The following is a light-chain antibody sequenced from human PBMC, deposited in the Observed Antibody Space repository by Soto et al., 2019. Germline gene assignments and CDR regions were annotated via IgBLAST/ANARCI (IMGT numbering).Light chain of an antibody. V-gene: IGKV3D-15*01. J-gene: IGKJ4*01. CDR1: QSVSSN. Sequence: EIVMTQSPATLSVSPGERATLSCRASQSVSSNLAWYQQKPGQAPRLLIYGASTRATGIPARFSGSGSGTDFTLTISSLQSEDFAVYYCQQYNNWRGTFGGGTKVEIK. CDR3: QQYNNWRGT. CDR2: GAS.